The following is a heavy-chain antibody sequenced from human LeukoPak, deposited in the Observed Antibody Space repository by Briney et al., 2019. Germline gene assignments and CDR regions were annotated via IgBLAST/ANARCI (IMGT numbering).Heavy chain of an antibody. D-gene: IGHD6-19*01. CDR1: GYTFTSYG. V-gene: IGHV1-18*01. J-gene: IGHJ4*02. Sequence: ASVKVSCKASGYTFTSYGISWVRQAPGQGLEWMGWISAYNGNTNYAQKLQGRVTMTTDTSTSTAYMELRSLRSDDTAVYYCARDPGYSSGWSREGFDYWGQGTLVTVSS. CDR2: ISAYNGNT. CDR3: ARDPGYSSGWSREGFDY.